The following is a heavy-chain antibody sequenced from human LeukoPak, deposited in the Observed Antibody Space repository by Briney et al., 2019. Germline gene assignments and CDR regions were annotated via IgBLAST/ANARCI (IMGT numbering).Heavy chain of an antibody. D-gene: IGHD5-24*01. J-gene: IGHJ4*02. V-gene: IGHV1-69*01. CDR2: IIPIFGTT. CDR3: ARVRGTRWLQPWIDY. CDR1: GGTFSSYA. Sequence: SVTVSCKASGGTFSSYAISWVRQAPGQGLEWMGGIIPIFGTTNYAQKFQGRVTITADESTSTAYMELSSLRSEDTAVYYCARVRGTRWLQPWIDYWGQGTLVTVSS.